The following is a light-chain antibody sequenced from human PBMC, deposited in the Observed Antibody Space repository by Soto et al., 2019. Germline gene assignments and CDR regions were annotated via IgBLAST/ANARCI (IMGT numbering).Light chain of an antibody. V-gene: IGKV3-20*01. CDR1: QSVSSNY. CDR3: QTHGGSPSYT. Sequence: EIVLTQSPGTLSLSPGERATLSCRASQSVSSNYLAWYQQKPGQAPRLLIYGASSRATGITDRFSGSGSGTDFTLTISRLEPEDFAVNYCQTHGGSPSYTFGQGTKLEIQ. J-gene: IGKJ2*01. CDR2: GAS.